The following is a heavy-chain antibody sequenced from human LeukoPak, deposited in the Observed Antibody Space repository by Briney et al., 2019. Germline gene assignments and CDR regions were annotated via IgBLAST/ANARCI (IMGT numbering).Heavy chain of an antibody. CDR2: TYYNGTT. J-gene: IGHJ4*02. CDR3: ARDPNSAL. CDR1: GGSISSSRYY. D-gene: IGHD2-21*01. V-gene: IGHV4-39*07. Sequence: SETLSLTCTVSGGSISSSRYYWGWIRQPPGKGLEWIGTTYYNGTTYYNPSLKSRVTMSVDTSKNQFSLKLSSVTAADTAVYYCARDPNSALWGQGTLVTVSS.